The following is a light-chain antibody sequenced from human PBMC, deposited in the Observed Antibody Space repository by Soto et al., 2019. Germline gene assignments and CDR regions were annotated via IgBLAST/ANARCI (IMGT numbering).Light chain of an antibody. V-gene: IGKV3-11*01. CDR1: QSVSSY. CDR2: DAS. CDR3: QQRSNCPIT. Sequence: EIVLTQSPAILSLSPGERATLSCRASQSVSSYLAWYQQKPGQAPRLPIYDASNRATGIPARFSGSGSGTDFTLTISSLEPEDFAVYYCQQRSNCPITFGQGTRLEI. J-gene: IGKJ5*01.